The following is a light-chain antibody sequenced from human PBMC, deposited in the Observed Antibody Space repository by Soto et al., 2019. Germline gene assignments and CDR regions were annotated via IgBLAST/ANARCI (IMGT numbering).Light chain of an antibody. V-gene: IGLV2-11*01. Sequence: QSALTQPRSVSGSPGQSVTISCTGTSSDVGVYNYVSWYQHHPGQVPKLMIYDVTKRPSGVPDRFSGSKSGNTASLTISGLQAEDEADYYCSSYAGYSTLLFGTGTKLTVL. CDR1: SSDVGVYNY. CDR3: SSYAGYSTLL. J-gene: IGLJ1*01. CDR2: DVT.